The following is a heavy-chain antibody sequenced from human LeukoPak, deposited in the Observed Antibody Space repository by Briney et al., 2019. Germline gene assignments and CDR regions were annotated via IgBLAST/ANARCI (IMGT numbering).Heavy chain of an antibody. V-gene: IGHV5-51*01. D-gene: IGHD2-15*01. J-gene: IGHJ2*01. CDR2: IYPGDSDT. Sequence: GESLKISCKVSGDRFTSYWIGSVRQMPGKGLECMGTIYPGDSDTRYSPSFQGQVTISADKSISTAYLQWSSLKASDTAMYYCARHRGGNGWYFDLWGRGTLVIVSS. CDR1: GDRFTSYW. CDR3: ARHRGGNGWYFDL.